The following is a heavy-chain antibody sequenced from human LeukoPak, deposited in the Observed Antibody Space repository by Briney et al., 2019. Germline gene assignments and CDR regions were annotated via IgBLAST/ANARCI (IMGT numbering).Heavy chain of an antibody. CDR1: GGSFSGYY. CDR3: ARGSKIQTGSGSYYSHYYYYMDV. J-gene: IGHJ6*03. V-gene: IGHV4-34*01. Sequence: PSETLSLTCAVYGGSFSGYYWSWIRQPPGKGLEWIGEINHSGSTNYNPSLKSRVTISVDTFKNQFSLKLSSVTAADTAVYYCARGSKIQTGSGSYYSHYYYYMDVWGKGTTVTVSS. CDR2: INHSGST. D-gene: IGHD3-10*01.